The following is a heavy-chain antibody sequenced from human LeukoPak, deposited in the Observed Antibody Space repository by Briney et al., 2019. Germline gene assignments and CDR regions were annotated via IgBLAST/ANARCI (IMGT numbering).Heavy chain of an antibody. CDR2: INSDGSST. Sequence: GGSLRLSCAASGFTFSSYWMHWVRQAPGKGLVWVSRINSDGSSTSYAHSVKGRFTISRDNAKNTLYLQMNSLRAEDTAVYYCARGQRRMVNTFDYWGQGTLVTVSS. D-gene: IGHD2-8*01. J-gene: IGHJ4*02. CDR1: GFTFSSYW. V-gene: IGHV3-74*01. CDR3: ARGQRRMVNTFDY.